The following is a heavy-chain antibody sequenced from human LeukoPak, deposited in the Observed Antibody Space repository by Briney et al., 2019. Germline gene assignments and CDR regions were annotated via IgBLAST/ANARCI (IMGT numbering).Heavy chain of an antibody. D-gene: IGHD5-18*01. CDR1: GFIFANAG. J-gene: IGHJ6*02. V-gene: IGHV3-30*02. Sequence: GGSLRLSCAASGFIFANAGMHWVRQAPGKGLEWVALMLNDGVSKFYADSVKGRFTISRDNSKNTLYLQMNSLRAEDTAVYYCARDGYWGYSYGSHYYYYGMDVWGQGTTVTVSS. CDR3: ARDGYWGYSYGSHYYYYGMDV. CDR2: MLNDGVSK.